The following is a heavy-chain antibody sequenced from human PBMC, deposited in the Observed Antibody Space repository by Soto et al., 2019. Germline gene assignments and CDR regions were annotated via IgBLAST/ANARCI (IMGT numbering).Heavy chain of an antibody. D-gene: IGHD2-15*01. Sequence: SVKVSCKASGGTFSSYAISWVRQAPGQGLEWMGGIIPIFGTANYAQKFQGRITITADESASTAYMELSSLRSEDTAVYYCASYCSGGSCYHSAFDIWGQGTMVTVSS. V-gene: IGHV1-69*13. CDR1: GGTFSSYA. J-gene: IGHJ3*02. CDR3: ASYCSGGSCYHSAFDI. CDR2: IIPIFGTA.